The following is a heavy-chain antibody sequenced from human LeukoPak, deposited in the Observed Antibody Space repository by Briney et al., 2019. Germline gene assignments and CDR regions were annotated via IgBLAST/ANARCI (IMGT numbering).Heavy chain of an antibody. CDR3: ARATRYSSGWSRYYFDY. D-gene: IGHD6-19*01. CDR1: GGSFSGYY. J-gene: IGHJ4*02. Sequence: NTSETLSLTCAVYGGSFSGYYWSWIRQPPGKGLEWIGKINHSGSTNYNPSIKSRVTISVDTSKNQFSLKLSSVTAADTAVYYCARATRYSSGWSRYYFDYWGQGTLVTVSS. V-gene: IGHV4-34*01. CDR2: INHSGST.